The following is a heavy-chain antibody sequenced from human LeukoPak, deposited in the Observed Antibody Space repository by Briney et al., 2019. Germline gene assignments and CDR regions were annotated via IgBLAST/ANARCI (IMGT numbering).Heavy chain of an antibody. CDR2: IKQDGSEK. V-gene: IGHV3-7*01. Sequence: GGSLRLSCAASGFTFSSYAMHWVRQAPGKGLEWVANIKQDGSEKYYVDSVKGRFTISRDNAKNSLYLQMNSLRAEDTAVYYCARVDEQWLGQYFDYWGQGTLVTVSS. J-gene: IGHJ4*02. D-gene: IGHD6-19*01. CDR3: ARVDEQWLGQYFDY. CDR1: GFTFSSYA.